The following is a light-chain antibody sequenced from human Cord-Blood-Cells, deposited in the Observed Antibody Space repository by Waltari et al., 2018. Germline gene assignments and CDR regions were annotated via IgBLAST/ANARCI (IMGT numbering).Light chain of an antibody. CDR2: DVS. CDR1: SRDVRDYHY. Sequence: QSALTQPRAVSGSPGQPVTISCPGTSRDVRDYHYVSWYKQHPGTAPKLMIYDVSKGASGVLDRFSCSTSGYTASLTISGLQAEDEACYYCGSYVGRVFGGGTKLTVL. CDR3: GSYVGRV. V-gene: IGLV2-11*01. J-gene: IGLJ3*02.